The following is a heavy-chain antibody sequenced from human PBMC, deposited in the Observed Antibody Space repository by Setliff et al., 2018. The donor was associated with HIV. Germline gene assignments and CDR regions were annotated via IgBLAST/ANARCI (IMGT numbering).Heavy chain of an antibody. CDR3: ARLREGYFDL. CDR1: GFTFSCYS. CDR2: MSSRSPYI. D-gene: IGHD4-17*01. V-gene: IGHV3-21*01. J-gene: IGHJ2*01. Sequence: GGSLRLSCAASGFTFSCYSMNWVRQAPGKGLEWVSSMSSRSPYIYYADSVKGRFIISRDNAKNSLFLQMNSLRAEDTAVYYCARLREGYFDLWGRGTLVTVSS.